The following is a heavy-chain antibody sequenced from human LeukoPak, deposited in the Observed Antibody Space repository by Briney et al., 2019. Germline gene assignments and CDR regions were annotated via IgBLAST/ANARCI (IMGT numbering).Heavy chain of an antibody. CDR3: ARRSADYDSSAYYH. CDR1: GYTFTSYD. CDR2: VNPNSGNT. D-gene: IGHD3-22*01. V-gene: IGHV1-8*01. J-gene: IGHJ4*02. Sequence: ASVKVSCKTSGYTFTSYDLNWVRQATGQGLEWKGWVNPNSGNTGYAQKFQGRVTMTMDPSISTAYMELSSLRSEDTAVYYCARRSADYDSSAYYHWGQGTLVTVSS.